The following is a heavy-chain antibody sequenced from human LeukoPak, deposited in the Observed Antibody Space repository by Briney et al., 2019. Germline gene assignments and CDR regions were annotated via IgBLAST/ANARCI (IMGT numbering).Heavy chain of an antibody. J-gene: IGHJ6*03. CDR1: GYTFTSYA. CDR3: ARDQSDLEDRSGSLNYYMDV. D-gene: IGHD3-10*01. CDR2: INTNTGNP. Sequence: ASVKVSCKASGYTFTSYAMNWVRQAPGQGLEWMGWINTNTGNPTYAQGFTGRFVFSLDTSVSTAYLQISSLKAEDTAVYYCARDQSDLEDRSGSLNYYMDVWGKGTTVTVSS. V-gene: IGHV7-4-1*02.